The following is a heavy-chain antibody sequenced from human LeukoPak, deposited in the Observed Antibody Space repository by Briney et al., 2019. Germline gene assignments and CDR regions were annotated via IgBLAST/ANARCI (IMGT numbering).Heavy chain of an antibody. CDR3: ARGVGATDFDY. CDR2: IYYSGST. D-gene: IGHD1-26*01. CDR1: GGSISSYY. Sequence: SETLSLTCTVSGGSISSYYWSWIRQPPGKGLEWIGYIYYSGSTNYNPSLKSRVTISVDTSKNQFSLKLSSVTAADTAVYYCARGVGATDFDYWGQGTLVTVSS. V-gene: IGHV4-59*01. J-gene: IGHJ4*02.